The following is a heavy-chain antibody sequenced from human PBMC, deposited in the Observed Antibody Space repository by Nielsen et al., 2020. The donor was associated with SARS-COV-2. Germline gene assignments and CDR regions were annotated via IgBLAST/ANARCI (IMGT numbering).Heavy chain of an antibody. CDR2: ISWNSGSI. V-gene: IGHV3-9*01. D-gene: IGHD3-22*01. CDR1: GFTFDDYA. Sequence: SLKISCAASGFTFDDYAMHWVRQAPGKGLEWVSGISWNSGSIGYADSVKGRFTISRDNAKNSLYLQMNSLRAEDTALYYCAKDYYYDSSGYAFDIWGQGTMVTV. J-gene: IGHJ3*02. CDR3: AKDYYYDSSGYAFDI.